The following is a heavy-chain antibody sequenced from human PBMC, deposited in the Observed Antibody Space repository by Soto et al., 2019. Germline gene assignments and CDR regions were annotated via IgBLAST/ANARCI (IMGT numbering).Heavy chain of an antibody. D-gene: IGHD6-19*01. CDR1: GGSISGHY. V-gene: IGHV4-59*11. Sequence: SETLSLTRTVSGGSISGHYWIWIRQSPGKGLEWIGHIFYSGSTNYNPSLKSRVTLSAGTSKNQFSLRLSSVTAADTAVYYCARVGSSGWSPDYWGQGILVTVSS. J-gene: IGHJ4*02. CDR3: ARVGSSGWSPDY. CDR2: IFYSGST.